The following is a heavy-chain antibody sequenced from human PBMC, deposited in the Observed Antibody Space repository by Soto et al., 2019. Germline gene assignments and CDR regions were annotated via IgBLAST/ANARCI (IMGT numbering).Heavy chain of an antibody. J-gene: IGHJ4*02. CDR1: GYTFTSYY. D-gene: IGHD1-26*01. V-gene: IGHV1-46*01. Sequence: ASVKVSCKASGYTFTSYYMHWVRQAPGQGLEWMGIINPSGGSTSYAQKFQGRVTMTTDTSTSTAYMELRSLRSDDTAVYYCARDSMGAIDYWGQGTLVTVSS. CDR2: INPSGGST. CDR3: ARDSMGAIDY.